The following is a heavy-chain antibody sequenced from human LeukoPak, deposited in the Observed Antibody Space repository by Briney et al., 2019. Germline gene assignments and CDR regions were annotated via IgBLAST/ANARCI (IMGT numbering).Heavy chain of an antibody. D-gene: IGHD3-10*01. CDR3: ARALSRTFSGHYFDY. Sequence: GGSLRLSCAASGFTFSSYWMHWVRQAPGKGLVWVSRINSDGSSTSYADSVKGRFTISRDNAKNTLYLQMNSLRAEDTAVYYCARALSRTFSGHYFDYWGRGTLVTVSS. V-gene: IGHV3-74*01. CDR1: GFTFSSYW. J-gene: IGHJ4*02. CDR2: INSDGSST.